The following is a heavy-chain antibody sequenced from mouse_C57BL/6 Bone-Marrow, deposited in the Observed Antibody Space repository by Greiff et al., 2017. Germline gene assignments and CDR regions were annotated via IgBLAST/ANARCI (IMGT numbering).Heavy chain of an antibody. Sequence: QVQLQQSGAELVKPGASVKMSCKASGYTFTTSPLEWMKQNHGHSLEWIGHFHPYNDDTQSNEQFKGKATLTVEKSSSTCYVELSRVTSDVSVVYYCARRAHYDLFAYWGQGTLVTVSA. CDR2: FHPYNDDT. CDR1: GYTFTTSP. CDR3: ARRAHYDLFAY. V-gene: IGHV1-47*01. D-gene: IGHD2-4*01. J-gene: IGHJ3*01.